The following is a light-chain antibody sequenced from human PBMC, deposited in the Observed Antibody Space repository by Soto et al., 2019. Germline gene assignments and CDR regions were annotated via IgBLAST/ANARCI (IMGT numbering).Light chain of an antibody. V-gene: IGKV3-15*01. J-gene: IGKJ2*01. CDR1: QSVNSN. CDR3: QQYNNWPFT. CDR2: DAS. Sequence: EIVMTQSPATLAVSPGERATLSCRASQSVNSNLAWYQQKPGQAPRLLIYDASTWAPGVPARFSGSGSGTEFTLTISSLRSEDVAVYYCQQYNNWPFTFGQGTKLEIK.